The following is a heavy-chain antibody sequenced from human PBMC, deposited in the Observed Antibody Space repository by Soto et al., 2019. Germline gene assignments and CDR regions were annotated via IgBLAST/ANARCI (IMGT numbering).Heavy chain of an antibody. CDR1: GYTFTSYG. CDR2: ISGYNGNT. Sequence: QVQLVQSGAEVKKPGASVKVSCKTSGYTFTSYGVAWVGQAPGQGLEWMGWISGYNGNTNYAQKLQGRVTMTTDTSTSTAYMELRSLRSDHTAVSYCARDPTGHFIEYWGQGTLVTVSS. V-gene: IGHV1-18*01. J-gene: IGHJ4*02. D-gene: IGHD1-1*01. CDR3: ARDPTGHFIEY.